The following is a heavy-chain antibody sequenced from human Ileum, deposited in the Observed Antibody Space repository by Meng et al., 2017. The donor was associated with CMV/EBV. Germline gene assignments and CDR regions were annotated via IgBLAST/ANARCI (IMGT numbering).Heavy chain of an antibody. V-gene: IGHV4-61*01. D-gene: IGHD5-12*01. CDR2: IYYSGST. CDR1: GGSVSSGSYY. Sequence: SETLSLTCTVSGGSVSSGSYYWSWIRQPPGKGLEWIGYIYYSGSTNYNPSLKSRVTISVDTSKNQFSLKLSSVTAADTAVYYCARNAPGYSGYDLFDYWGQGTLVTVSS. CDR3: ARNAPGYSGYDLFDY. J-gene: IGHJ4*02.